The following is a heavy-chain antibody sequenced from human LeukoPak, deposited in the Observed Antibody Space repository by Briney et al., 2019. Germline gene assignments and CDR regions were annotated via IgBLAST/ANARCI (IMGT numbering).Heavy chain of an antibody. CDR1: GDSMSTSY. CDR3: GRGGRGDHFDY. J-gene: IGHJ4*02. V-gene: IGHV4-59*01. CDR2: FYHSGT. D-gene: IGHD3-16*01. Sequence: SETLSLTCTVSGDSMSTSYWSWIRQPLGKGLEWIGYFYHSGTDYNPSLKSRVTISGDMSNNQFSLKLSSVTAADPAIYYWGRGGRGDHFDYWGQGTLVSVSS.